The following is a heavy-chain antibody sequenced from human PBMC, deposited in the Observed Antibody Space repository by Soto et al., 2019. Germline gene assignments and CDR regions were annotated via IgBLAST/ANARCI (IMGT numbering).Heavy chain of an antibody. D-gene: IGHD3-9*01. J-gene: IGHJ6*02. CDR1: GFTFSNFE. CDR3: ARAECSSPDCLTAYYSYGLDV. V-gene: IGHV3-48*03. CDR2: INTAGSTK. Sequence: GGSLRLSCAASGFTFSNFEMHWVRQAPGKGLEWVSYINTAGSTKYYAESVKGRFTISRDNARNSLFLQMNSLRAEDTAVYYCARAECSSPDCLTAYYSYGLDVWGQGSTVTVSS.